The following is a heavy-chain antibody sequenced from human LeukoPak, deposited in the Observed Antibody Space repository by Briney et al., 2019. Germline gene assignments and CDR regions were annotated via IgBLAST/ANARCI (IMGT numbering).Heavy chain of an antibody. CDR3: VRGRLLRSTKYFDY. CDR2: IDAGATST. CDR1: GFTFSSNW. D-gene: IGHD2-21*02. Sequence: GGSLRLSCAASGFTFSSNWMSWVRQAPGKGLEWVSYIDAGATSTNYADSVWGRFTLSRDNAQNSVHLQMNSLRDEDTAVYYCVRGRLLRSTKYFDYWGQGALVTVSS. V-gene: IGHV3-48*02. J-gene: IGHJ4*02.